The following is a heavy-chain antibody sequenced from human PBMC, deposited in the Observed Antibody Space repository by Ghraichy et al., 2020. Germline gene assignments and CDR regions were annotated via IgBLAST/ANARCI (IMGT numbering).Heavy chain of an antibody. V-gene: IGHV3-30-3*01. J-gene: IGHJ4*02. CDR1: GFTFSSYA. Sequence: GALRLSCAASGFTFSSYAMHWVRQAPGKGLEWVAVDGNNKYYADSVKGRFTVSRDNSKNTLYLQMISLRAEDTAVYYCARERREATIMLGDYWGRGTLVTVSS. CDR2: DGNNK. D-gene: IGHD1-26*01. CDR3: ARERREATIMLGDY.